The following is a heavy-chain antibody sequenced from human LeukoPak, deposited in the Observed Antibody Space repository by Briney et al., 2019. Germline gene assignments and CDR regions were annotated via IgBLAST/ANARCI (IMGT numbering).Heavy chain of an antibody. J-gene: IGHJ4*02. D-gene: IGHD1-7*01. V-gene: IGHV4-61*01. Sequence: SETLSLTCTVSGGSVSSGSYYWSWIRQPPGKGLEWIGYIYYSGSTNYNPSLKSRVTISVDTSKNQFSLKLSSVTAADTAVYYCARGYNWNFPRIDYWGQGTLVTVSS. CDR1: GGSVSSGSYY. CDR2: IYYSGST. CDR3: ARGYNWNFPRIDY.